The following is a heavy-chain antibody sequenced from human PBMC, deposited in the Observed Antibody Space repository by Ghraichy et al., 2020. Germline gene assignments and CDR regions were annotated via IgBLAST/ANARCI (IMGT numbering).Heavy chain of an antibody. CDR3: AAPRGSGYYYDSSGYNGWFDP. J-gene: IGHJ5*02. CDR2: ISGSGGST. V-gene: IGHV3-23*01. CDR1: GFTFSSYA. D-gene: IGHD3-22*01. Sequence: GGSLRLSCAASGFTFSSYAMSWVRQAPGKGLEWVSAISGSGGSTYYADSVKGRFTISRDNSKNTLYLQMNSLRAEDTAVYYCAAPRGSGYYYDSSGYNGWFDPWGQGTLVTVSS.